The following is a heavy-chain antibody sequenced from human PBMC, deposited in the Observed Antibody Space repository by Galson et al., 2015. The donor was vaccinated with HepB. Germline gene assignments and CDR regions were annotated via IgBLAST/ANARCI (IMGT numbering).Heavy chain of an antibody. CDR3: ARDLSPYYYDSSGYVDY. V-gene: IGHV3-66*01. D-gene: IGHD3-22*01. J-gene: IGHJ4*02. Sequence: SLRLSCAASGFTVSSNYMSWVRQAPGKGLEWVSVIYSGGSTYYADSVKGRFTISRDNSKNTLYLQMNSLRAEDTAVYYCARDLSPYYYDSSGYVDYWGQGTLVTVSS. CDR2: IYSGGST. CDR1: GFTVSSNY.